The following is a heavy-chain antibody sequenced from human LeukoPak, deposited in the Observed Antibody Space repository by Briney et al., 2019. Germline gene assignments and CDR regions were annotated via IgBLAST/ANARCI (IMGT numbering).Heavy chain of an antibody. Sequence: AGGSLRLSCTRAGFTFSDYEMNWVRQAPGKGREWVSYISNRGSIIYYADSVKGRFTISRDNAKNSLFLQMHSLRAEDTAVYYCARGPSVGSGWSPDYWGQGTLVTVSS. CDR2: ISNRGSII. CDR1: GFTFSDYE. CDR3: ARGPSVGSGWSPDY. V-gene: IGHV3-48*03. J-gene: IGHJ4*02. D-gene: IGHD6-19*01.